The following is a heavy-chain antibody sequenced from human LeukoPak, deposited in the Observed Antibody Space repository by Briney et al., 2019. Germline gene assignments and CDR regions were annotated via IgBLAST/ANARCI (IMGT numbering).Heavy chain of an antibody. CDR1: GGSFSGDY. CDR2: INHSGST. J-gene: IGHJ5*02. Sequence: SETLSLTCAVYGGSFSGDYWSWLCQPPGKGLEWIGEINHSGSTNYNPSLKSRVTISVDTSKNQFSLNLSSVTAADTAVYYCASHYASETLNWFDRCGQGTLVTVSS. D-gene: IGHD3-10*01. CDR3: ASHYASETLNWFDR. V-gene: IGHV4-34*01.